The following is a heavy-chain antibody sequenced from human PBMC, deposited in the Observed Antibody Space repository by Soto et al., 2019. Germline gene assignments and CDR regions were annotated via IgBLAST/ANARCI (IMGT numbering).Heavy chain of an antibody. J-gene: IGHJ6*02. D-gene: IGHD3-9*01. Sequence: ESLSLTCAVYGGSFSGYYWSWIRQPPGKGLEWIGEINHSGSTNYNPSLKSRVTISVDTSKNQFSLKLSSVTAADTAVYYCAREYYDILTGYPGSGMDVWGQGTKVTVYS. CDR1: GGSFSGYY. V-gene: IGHV4-34*01. CDR2: INHSGST. CDR3: AREYYDILTGYPGSGMDV.